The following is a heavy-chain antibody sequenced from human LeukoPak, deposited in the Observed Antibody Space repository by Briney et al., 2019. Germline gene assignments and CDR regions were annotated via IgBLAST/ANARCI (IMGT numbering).Heavy chain of an antibody. CDR1: GFTFSSYW. V-gene: IGHV3-7*01. J-gene: IGHJ4*01. Sequence: PGGSLRLSCAASGFTFSSYWMSWVRQAPGKGLEWVANMKQDGSERYYVDSVKGRFTISRDNAKNSLYLQMNSLRAEDTAVYYCARGYYGSGSYSAYYFDYWGXGTLVAVSA. CDR3: ARGYYGSGSYSAYYFDY. D-gene: IGHD3-10*01. CDR2: MKQDGSER.